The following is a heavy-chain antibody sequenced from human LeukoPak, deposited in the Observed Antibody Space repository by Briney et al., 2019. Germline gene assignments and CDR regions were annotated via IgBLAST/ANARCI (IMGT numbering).Heavy chain of an antibody. J-gene: IGHJ6*03. Sequence: SETLSLTCTVSAYSISSGYYWAWIRQPPGKGLEWIGSMYQSESTYYNPSLESRVTISEDTSKKQFSLNLSTVTAADTAVYYCATASNTNYYYYMDVWGKGTTVTVSS. CDR3: ATASNTNYYYYMDV. CDR1: AYSISSGYY. D-gene: IGHD3-3*01. V-gene: IGHV4-38-2*02. CDR2: MYQSEST.